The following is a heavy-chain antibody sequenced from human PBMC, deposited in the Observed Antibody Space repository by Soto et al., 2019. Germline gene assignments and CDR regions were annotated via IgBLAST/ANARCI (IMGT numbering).Heavy chain of an antibody. D-gene: IGHD3-10*01. Sequence: QLQLQESGPGLVKPSETLSLTCTVSGGSISTGGYYWGWIRQPPGKVLEWIGSIHYSGGTYYNPSLKSRVTMSVDTSTNQLSLKLSSVTAADMAVYYCTRRWFGEATFDYWGQGTLVTVSS. CDR1: GGSISTGGYY. V-gene: IGHV4-39*01. CDR2: IHYSGGT. CDR3: TRRWFGEATFDY. J-gene: IGHJ4*02.